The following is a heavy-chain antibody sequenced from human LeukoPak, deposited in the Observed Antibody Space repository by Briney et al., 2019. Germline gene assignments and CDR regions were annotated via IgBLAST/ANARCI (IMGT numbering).Heavy chain of an antibody. CDR2: ITTSDGNT. V-gene: IGHV3-23*01. CDR1: GFTFSSYT. J-gene: IGHJ6*02. D-gene: IGHD3-3*01. CDR3: AKTLRDLEWLTGELDV. Sequence: GGSLRLSCAASGFTFSSYTMSWVRQAPGKGLEWVSTITTSDGNTYYADSVKGRFTVSRDNSKNTLFLQMNSLRAEDTAVYHCAKTLRDLEWLTGELDVWGQGTAVTVSS.